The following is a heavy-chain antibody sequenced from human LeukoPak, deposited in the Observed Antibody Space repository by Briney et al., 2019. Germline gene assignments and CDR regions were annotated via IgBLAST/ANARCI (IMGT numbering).Heavy chain of an antibody. D-gene: IGHD1-20*01. CDR1: GFTFSSYW. CDR3: ARDGISGTTVFDY. Sequence: GGSLRLSCAASGFTFSSYWMSWVRQAPGKGLEWVANKKQDGSEKYYVDSVKGRFTISRDNAKNSLHLQMNSLRAEDTAVYYCARDGISGTTVFDYWGQGTLVTVSS. V-gene: IGHV3-7*01. J-gene: IGHJ4*02. CDR2: KKQDGSEK.